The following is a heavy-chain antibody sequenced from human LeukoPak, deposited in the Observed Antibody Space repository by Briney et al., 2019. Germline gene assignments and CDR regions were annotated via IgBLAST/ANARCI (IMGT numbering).Heavy chain of an antibody. D-gene: IGHD3-9*01. CDR1: GGSFSGYY. V-gene: IGHV4-34*01. CDR3: ARGSRSYDILTGSREGYFDY. J-gene: IGHJ4*02. Sequence: SETLSLTCAVYGGSFSGYYWSWIRQPPGKGLEWIGEINHSGSTNYNPSLKSRVTISVDTSKNQFSLKLSSVTAADTAVYYCARGSRSYDILTGSREGYFDYWGQGTLVTVSS. CDR2: INHSGST.